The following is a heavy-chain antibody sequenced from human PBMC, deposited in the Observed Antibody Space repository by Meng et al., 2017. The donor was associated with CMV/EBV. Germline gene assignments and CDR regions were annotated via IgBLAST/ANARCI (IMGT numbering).Heavy chain of an antibody. CDR3: AKDSPPEGIVVVPAAIDY. CDR1: FSRYA. V-gene: IGHV3-23*01. Sequence: FSRYAMGWVRQAPRKGREWVSAISGSGGSTYYADSVKGRFTISRDNSKNTLYLQMNSLRAEDTAVYYCAKDSPPEGIVVVPAAIDYWGQGTLVTVSS. CDR2: ISGSGGST. D-gene: IGHD2-2*01. J-gene: IGHJ4*02.